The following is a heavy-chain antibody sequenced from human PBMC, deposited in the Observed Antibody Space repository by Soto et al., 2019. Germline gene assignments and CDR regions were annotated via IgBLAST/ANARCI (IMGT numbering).Heavy chain of an antibody. CDR3: AREQGGHAGD. J-gene: IGHJ4*02. D-gene: IGHD6-25*01. V-gene: IGHV4-4*02. Sequence: QVQLQESGPGLVRPSGTVSLTCAVSGVSISSDNWWSWVRQPPRKALEWFWEIHHSGSTNYNPSLKSRVTMSVGPSEDLFSLTLNAVTAADTAFYYCAREQGGHAGDWGQGTRVCVSS. CDR2: IHHSGST. CDR1: GVSISSDNW.